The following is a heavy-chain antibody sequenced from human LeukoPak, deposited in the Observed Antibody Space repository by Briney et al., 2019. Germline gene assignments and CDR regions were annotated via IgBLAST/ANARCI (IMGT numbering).Heavy chain of an antibody. D-gene: IGHD2-2*01. CDR1: GYSISSGYY. CDR3: ARQDTIIVVPGAFDY. Sequence: SETLSLTCTVSGYSISSGYYWGWIRQPPGKGLEWIGSIYHSGSTYYNPSLKSRVTISVDTSENQFSLKLTSVTAADTAVSYCARQDTIIVVPGAFDYWGQGSLVTVSS. V-gene: IGHV4-38-2*02. J-gene: IGHJ4*02. CDR2: IYHSGST.